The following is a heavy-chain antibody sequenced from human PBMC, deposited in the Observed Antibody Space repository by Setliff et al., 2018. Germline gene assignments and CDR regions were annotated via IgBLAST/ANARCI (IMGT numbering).Heavy chain of an antibody. J-gene: IGHJ4*02. V-gene: IGHV1-69*08. CDR2: FIPMEGRA. Sequence: ASVKVSCKASGSSFSSYTISWVRQAPGQGLEWMGRFIPMEGRADYAQNFQGRVTIIADRSASTVYMELSSLRSEDTAVYYCARDDSSGYHTTYFDYWGQGTLVTVSS. D-gene: IGHD3-22*01. CDR3: ARDDSSGYHTTYFDY. CDR1: GSSFSSYT.